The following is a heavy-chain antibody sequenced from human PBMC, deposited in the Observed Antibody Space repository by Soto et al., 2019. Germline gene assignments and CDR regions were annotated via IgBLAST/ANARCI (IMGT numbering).Heavy chain of an antibody. CDR3: ARDHSCSGGSCYRNWFDP. CDR1: RGTFSSYA. V-gene: IGHV1-69*01. J-gene: IGHJ5*02. Sequence: QVQLVQSGAEVKKPGSSVKVSCKASRGTFSSYAISWVRQAPGQGLEWMGGIIPIFGTANYAQKFQGRVTITADESTSTAYMELSSLRSEDTAVYYCARDHSCSGGSCYRNWFDPWGQGTLVTVSS. D-gene: IGHD2-15*01. CDR2: IIPIFGTA.